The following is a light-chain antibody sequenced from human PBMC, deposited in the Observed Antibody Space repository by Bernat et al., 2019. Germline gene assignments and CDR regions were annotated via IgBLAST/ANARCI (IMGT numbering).Light chain of an antibody. CDR2: MAS. CDR3: QKYNSAPFT. CDR1: QGIRNN. Sequence: DIQLTQSPSSLSASVGDRITITCRASQGIRNNLAWYQQKPGKVPKLLIYMASGLQSGVPSRFSGSGSGTDFTLTISSLQPEDVGTYYCQKYNSAPFTFGGGTKVEMK. J-gene: IGKJ4*01. V-gene: IGKV1-27*01.